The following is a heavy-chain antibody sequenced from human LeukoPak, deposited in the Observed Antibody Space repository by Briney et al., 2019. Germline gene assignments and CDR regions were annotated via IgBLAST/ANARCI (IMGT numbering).Heavy chain of an antibody. Sequence: PGGSLRLSCTASGFTFSSYSLYWVRQAPGKGLECVAVISYHESNKYYADSVKGRFTISRDNSKNTLYLQMNSLRAEDTAVYYCAKDRKVVELYYFDHWGQGTLVTVSS. V-gene: IGHV3-30-3*01. CDR2: ISYHESNK. CDR3: AKDRKVVELYYFDH. D-gene: IGHD3-22*01. CDR1: GFTFSSYS. J-gene: IGHJ4*02.